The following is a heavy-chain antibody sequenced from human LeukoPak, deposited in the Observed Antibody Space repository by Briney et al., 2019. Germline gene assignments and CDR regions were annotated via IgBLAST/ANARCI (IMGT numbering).Heavy chain of an antibody. CDR1: GFTFSSYC. D-gene: IGHD1-14*01. Sequence: GGSLRLSCAASGFTFSSYCTHGVRQFPRGGVVWVARINPGGSSITYADSVKGRFTISRDNAKNTLYLQMDSLRAEDTGVYYCARSNQADDYWGQGTLVTVSS. CDR2: INPGGSSI. J-gene: IGHJ4*02. V-gene: IGHV3-74*01. CDR3: ARSNQADDY.